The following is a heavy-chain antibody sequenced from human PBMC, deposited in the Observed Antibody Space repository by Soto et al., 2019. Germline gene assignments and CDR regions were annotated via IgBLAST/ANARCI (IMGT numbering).Heavy chain of an antibody. J-gene: IGHJ4*02. V-gene: IGHV3-30-3*01. CDR1: GFTFSSYA. CDR3: AREGFGAYDFRGVPQPDY. Sequence: QVQLVESGGGVVQPGRSLRLSCAASGFTFSSYAMHWVRQAPGKGLEWVGLISYDGSNEYYADSVKGPFTISRDNTKNTVYLQLNSLGDEDTAVYYRAREGFGAYDFRGVPQPDYWGQGTLVTVCS. CDR2: ISYDGSNE. D-gene: IGHD5-12*01.